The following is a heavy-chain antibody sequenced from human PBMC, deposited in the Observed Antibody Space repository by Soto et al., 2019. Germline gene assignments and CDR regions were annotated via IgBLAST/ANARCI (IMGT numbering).Heavy chain of an antibody. CDR1: GFTFSSYA. V-gene: IGHV3-23*01. CDR3: ANRRIAFKSVAETPRKDFDY. CDR2: ISGSGGST. Sequence: GGSLRLSCAASGFTFSSYAMSWVRQAPGKGLEWVSAISGSGGSTYYADSVKGRFTISRDNSKNTLYLQMNSLRAEDTAVYYCANRRIAFKSVAETPRKDFDYWGQGTLVTVSS. J-gene: IGHJ4*02. D-gene: IGHD2-21*01.